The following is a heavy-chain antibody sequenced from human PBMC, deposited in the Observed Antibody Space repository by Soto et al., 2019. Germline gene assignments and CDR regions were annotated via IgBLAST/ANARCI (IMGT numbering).Heavy chain of an antibody. CDR1: GYTFTGYY. V-gene: IGHV1-2*02. D-gene: IGHD3-22*01. J-gene: IGHJ4*02. Sequence: ASVKVSCKASGYTFTGYYMHWVRQAPGQGLGWMGWINPNSGGTNYAQKFQGRVTMTRDTSISTAYMELSRLRSDDTAVYYCARDATMIVVVPRAYFDYWGQGTLVTVS. CDR3: ARDATMIVVVPRAYFDY. CDR2: INPNSGGT.